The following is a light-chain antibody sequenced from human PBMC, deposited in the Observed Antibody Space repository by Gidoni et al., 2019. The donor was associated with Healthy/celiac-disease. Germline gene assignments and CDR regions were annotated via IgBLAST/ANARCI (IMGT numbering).Light chain of an antibody. Sequence: ESALTQSPGTLSLSPGERATLSCRASQSVSSSYFAWYQQKPGQAPRLLIYGASSRTTGIPDRFSGSGSGTDFTLTISRLEPEDFAVYYCQQYCSSPWTFGQXTKVEIK. V-gene: IGKV3-20*01. CDR1: QSVSSSY. J-gene: IGKJ1*01. CDR2: GAS. CDR3: QQYCSSPWT.